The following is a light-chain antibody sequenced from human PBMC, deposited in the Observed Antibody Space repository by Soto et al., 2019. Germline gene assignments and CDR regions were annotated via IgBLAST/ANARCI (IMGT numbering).Light chain of an antibody. V-gene: IGKV1-5*01. CDR3: QQYNSYPRT. Sequence: DIQMTQSPSTLSASVEDRGTITCRASQNIRTWLSWYQQKPGKAPKLLIYDASSLERRVPSRFSGSGSGTEFTLTISSLQPDDFATYYCQQYNSYPRTVGQWTKVEIK. CDR1: QNIRTW. J-gene: IGKJ1*01. CDR2: DAS.